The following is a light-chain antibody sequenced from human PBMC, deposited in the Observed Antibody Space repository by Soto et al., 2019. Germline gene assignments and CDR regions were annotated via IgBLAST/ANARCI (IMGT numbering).Light chain of an antibody. J-gene: IGKJ2*01. CDR1: RNVSRTY. CDR2: GSS. Sequence: DIVLTQSPGTLSLSPGERATLSCRASRNVSRTYLAWYQQKPGQAPRLLIYGSSNRATGIPDRFSGSGSGTDFTLTISRLEPEDFAVYYCQQYGSSYTFGQGTKLEIK. V-gene: IGKV3-20*01. CDR3: QQYGSSYT.